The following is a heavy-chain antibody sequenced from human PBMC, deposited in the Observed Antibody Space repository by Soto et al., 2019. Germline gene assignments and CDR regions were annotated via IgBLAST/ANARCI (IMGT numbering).Heavy chain of an antibody. CDR3: AKALLPPHYDFGI. V-gene: IGHV3-23*01. J-gene: IGHJ3*02. CDR2: ISGSGGST. D-gene: IGHD3-3*01. CDR1: GFTVSSNS. Sequence: PGGSLRLSCAASGFTVSSNSMSWVRQAPGKGLEWVSAISGSGGSTYYADSVKGRFTISRDNSKNTLYLQMNSLRAEDTAVYYCAKALLPPHYDFGIWGQGTMVTVSS.